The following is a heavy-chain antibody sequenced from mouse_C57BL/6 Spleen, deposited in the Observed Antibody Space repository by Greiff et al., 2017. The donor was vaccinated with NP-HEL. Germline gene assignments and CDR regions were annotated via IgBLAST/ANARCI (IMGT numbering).Heavy chain of an antibody. CDR3: ARFSSGYAMDY. Sequence: VQQQQSGAELARPGASVKLSCKASGYTFTSYGISWVKQRTGQGLEWIGEIYPRSGNTYYNEKFKGKATLTADKSSSTAYMELRSLTSEDSAVYFCARFSSGYAMDYWGQGTSVTVSS. J-gene: IGHJ4*01. CDR1: GYTFTSYG. V-gene: IGHV1-81*01. CDR2: IYPRSGNT. D-gene: IGHD3-2*02.